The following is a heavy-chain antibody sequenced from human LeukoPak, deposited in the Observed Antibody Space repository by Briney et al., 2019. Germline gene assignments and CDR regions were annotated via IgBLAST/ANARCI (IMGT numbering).Heavy chain of an antibody. V-gene: IGHV3-30-3*01. CDR1: GFTFSSYA. CDR3: ARVHSIEYSSSPVYYYYGMDV. J-gene: IGHJ6*02. Sequence: GESLRLSCAASGFTFSSYAMHWVRQAPGKGLEWVAVISYDGSNKYYADSVKGRFTISRDNSKNTLYLQMNSLRAEDTAVYYCARVHSIEYSSSPVYYYYGMDVWGQGTTVTVSS. D-gene: IGHD6-6*01. CDR2: ISYDGSNK.